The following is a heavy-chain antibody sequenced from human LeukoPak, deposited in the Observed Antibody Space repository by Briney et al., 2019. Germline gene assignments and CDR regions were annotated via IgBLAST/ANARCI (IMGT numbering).Heavy chain of an antibody. CDR2: INHSGST. CDR1: GGSFGGYY. Sequence: SETLSLTCAVYGGSFGGYYWSWIRQPPGKGLEWIGEINHSGSTNYNPSLKSRVTISVDTSKNQFSLKLSSVTAADTAVYYCAIKGTITSLDYWGQGTLVTVSS. CDR3: AIKGTITSLDY. J-gene: IGHJ4*02. D-gene: IGHD1-14*01. V-gene: IGHV4-34*01.